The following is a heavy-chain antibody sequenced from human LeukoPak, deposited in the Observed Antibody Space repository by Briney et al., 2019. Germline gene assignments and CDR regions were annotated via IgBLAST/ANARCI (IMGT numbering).Heavy chain of an antibody. V-gene: IGHV5-51*01. CDR1: GYSFTSHW. CDR2: IYPRDSNT. Sequence: GESLKISCKGSGYGSGYSFTSHWIAWVRQMPGKGLEWMGIIYPRDSNTIYSPSFQGQVTISVDTSINTAYLQWISLKASDTAMYYCARLEIVPDYWGQGTLVTVSS. D-gene: IGHD2-2*01. CDR3: ARLEIVPDY. J-gene: IGHJ4*02.